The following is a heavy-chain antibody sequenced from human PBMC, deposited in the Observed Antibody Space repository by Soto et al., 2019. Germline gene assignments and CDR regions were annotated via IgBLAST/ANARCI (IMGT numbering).Heavy chain of an antibody. J-gene: IGHJ6*02. D-gene: IGHD2-2*01. CDR2: IIPIFGTA. CDR1: GGTFSSYA. V-gene: IGHV1-69*13. CDR3: ARGYCSSTSCPGGYYYYGMDV. Sequence: VKVSCKASGGTFSSYAISWVRQAPGQGLEWMGGIIPIFGTANYAQKFQGRVTITADESTSTAYMELSSLRSEDTAVYYCARGYCSSTSCPGGYYYYGMDVWGQGTTVTVSS.